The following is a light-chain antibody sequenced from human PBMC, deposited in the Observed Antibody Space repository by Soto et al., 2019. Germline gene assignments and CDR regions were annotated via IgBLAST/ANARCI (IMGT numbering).Light chain of an antibody. CDR3: QQYGSSPPRFT. J-gene: IGKJ3*01. Sequence: EIVLTQSPGTLSLSPGERATLSCRASQSVSSSYLAWYQQKPGQAPRLLIYSASSRATGIPDRFSGSGSGTDFPLTISRLEPEDFAVYYCQQYGSSPPRFTFGPGTKVDIK. V-gene: IGKV3-20*01. CDR2: SAS. CDR1: QSVSSSY.